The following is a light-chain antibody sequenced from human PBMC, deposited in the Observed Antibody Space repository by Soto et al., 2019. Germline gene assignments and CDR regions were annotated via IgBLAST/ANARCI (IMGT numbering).Light chain of an antibody. CDR3: QKYNSAPWT. Sequence: DIQITQSPSSLSASVGDRVTLTCLASQGISNYLAWYQQKPGKVPKLLIYAASTLQSGVPFRFSGSGSGTDFTLTISSLQPEDVATYYCQKYNSAPWTFGQGTKVDI. CDR1: QGISNY. CDR2: AAS. V-gene: IGKV1-27*01. J-gene: IGKJ1*01.